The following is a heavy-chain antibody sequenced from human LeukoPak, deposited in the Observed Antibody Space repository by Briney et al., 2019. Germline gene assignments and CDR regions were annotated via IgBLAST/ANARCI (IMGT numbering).Heavy chain of an antibody. Sequence: GGSLRLSCAASGFTFVDYAMSWVRQAPGKGLEWVSGINWSGVSTGYADSVKGRFTISRDNTKNSLFLQMNSLRAEDTAFYYCAKGKDTLNPYWYFDVWGRGTLVTVSS. J-gene: IGHJ2*01. CDR3: AKGKDTLNPYWYFDV. CDR2: INWSGVST. V-gene: IGHV3-20*04. D-gene: IGHD2-15*01. CDR1: GFTFVDYA.